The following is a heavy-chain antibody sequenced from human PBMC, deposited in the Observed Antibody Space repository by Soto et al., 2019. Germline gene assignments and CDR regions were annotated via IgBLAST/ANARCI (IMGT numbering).Heavy chain of an antibody. Sequence: HPGGSLRLSCAASGFTFSGSAMHWVRQASGKGLEWVGRIRSKANSYATAYAASVKGRFTISRDDSKNTAYLQMNSLKTEDTAVYYCTRHGGYSSSCVRPKCAPNPNIYGMDVWGQGTTVTVSS. J-gene: IGHJ6*02. CDR2: IRSKANSYAT. CDR3: TRHGGYSSSCVRPKCAPNPNIYGMDV. V-gene: IGHV3-73*01. CDR1: GFTFSGSA. D-gene: IGHD6-13*01.